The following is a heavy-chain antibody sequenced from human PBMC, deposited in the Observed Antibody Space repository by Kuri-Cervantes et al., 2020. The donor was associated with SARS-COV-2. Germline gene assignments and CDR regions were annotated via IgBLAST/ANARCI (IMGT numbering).Heavy chain of an antibody. CDR2: IWYDGSNK. D-gene: IGHD3-22*01. J-gene: IGHJ4*02. Sequence: GESLKISCAASGFTFSSYGTHWVRQAPGKGLEWVAVIWYDGSNKYYADSVKGRFTISRDNSKNTLYLQMNSLRAEDTAVYYCARAMWPYHYDSSGLIFDYWGQGTLVTVSS. CDR1: GFTFSSYG. CDR3: ARAMWPYHYDSSGLIFDY. V-gene: IGHV3-33*01.